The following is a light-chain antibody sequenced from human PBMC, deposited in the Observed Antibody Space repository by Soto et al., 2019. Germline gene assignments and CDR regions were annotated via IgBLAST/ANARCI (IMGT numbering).Light chain of an antibody. CDR3: SSYTSSSTLV. V-gene: IGLV2-14*01. Sequence: QSALTQPASGSGSPGQSITISCTGTSSDVCGYNYVSWYQQHPGKAPKLMIYEVSNRPSGVSNRFSGSKSGNTASLTISGLQAEEEADYYCSSYTSSSTLVFGGGTKLTVL. J-gene: IGLJ3*02. CDR1: SSDVCGYNY. CDR2: EVS.